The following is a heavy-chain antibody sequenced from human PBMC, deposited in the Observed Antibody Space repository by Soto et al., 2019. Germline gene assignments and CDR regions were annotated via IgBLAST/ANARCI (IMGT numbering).Heavy chain of an antibody. CDR2: IYYSGST. D-gene: IGHD3-22*01. CDR1: GGSISSSSYY. V-gene: IGHV4-39*01. CDR3: ARRLYYDSSGFEGGGMDV. J-gene: IGHJ6*02. Sequence: SETLSLTCTVSGGSISSSSYYWGGIRQPPGKGLERIGSIYYSGSTYYKPSLKRRVTKSVDTSKKQIPLKMNSVTAADTAVYYCARRLYYDSSGFEGGGMDVWGQGTTVT.